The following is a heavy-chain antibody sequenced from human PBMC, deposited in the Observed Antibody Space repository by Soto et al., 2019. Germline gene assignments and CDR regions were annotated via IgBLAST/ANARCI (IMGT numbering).Heavy chain of an antibody. J-gene: IGHJ5*02. CDR2: INPDNGNT. Sequence: ASVKVSCKASGYTFTRSGISWVRQAPGQGLEWLGWINPDNGNTNYAQHLQGRVSLTTDTSTSTAYMELRSLRSDDTAVYYCARDWNCSNTRCQNCFDPWGQGTLVTVSS. V-gene: IGHV1-18*01. CDR3: ARDWNCSNTRCQNCFDP. D-gene: IGHD2-2*01. CDR1: GYTFTRSG.